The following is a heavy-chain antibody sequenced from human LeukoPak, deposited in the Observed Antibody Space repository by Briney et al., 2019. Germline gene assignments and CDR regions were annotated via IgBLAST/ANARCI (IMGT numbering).Heavy chain of an antibody. Sequence: GGSLRLSCAASGFIFSSYGMHWVRQAPGKGLEWVAFIRYDGSNKYYADSVKGRFTISRDNSKNTLYLQMNSLRAEDTAVYYCARIITMIVVAGGYWGQGTLVTVSS. CDR3: ARIITMIVVAGGY. D-gene: IGHD3-22*01. CDR1: GFIFSSYG. J-gene: IGHJ4*02. CDR2: IRYDGSNK. V-gene: IGHV3-30*02.